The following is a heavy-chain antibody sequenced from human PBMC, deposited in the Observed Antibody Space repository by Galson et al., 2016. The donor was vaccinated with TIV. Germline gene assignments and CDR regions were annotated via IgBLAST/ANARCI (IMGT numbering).Heavy chain of an antibody. CDR2: IYPGASDT. CDR1: GSRFSDYW. V-gene: IGHV5-51*01. J-gene: IGHJ4*02. Sequence: QSGAEVKKPGESLKISCRGSGSRFSDYWIGWVRQTPEEGLEWMGVIYPGASDTKYSPSFQGQVTISADKSINTAYLQWNRLKASDTAIYFCATLSSGWPNYADNWGQGTQVIVSS. D-gene: IGHD6-19*01. CDR3: ATLSSGWPNYADN.